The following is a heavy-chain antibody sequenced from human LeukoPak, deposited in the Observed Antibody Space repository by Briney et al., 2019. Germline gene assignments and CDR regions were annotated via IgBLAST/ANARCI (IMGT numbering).Heavy chain of an antibody. D-gene: IGHD4-23*01. CDR3: ASMVTPGLGEDY. CDR2: IIPIFGTA. CDR1: GGTFSSYA. Sequence: SVKVSCKASGGTFSSYAISWVRQAPGQGLEWMGGIIPIFGTANYAQKFQGRVTITADKSTSTAYMELSSLRSEDTAVYYCASMVTPGLGEDYWGQGTLVTVSS. J-gene: IGHJ4*02. V-gene: IGHV1-69*06.